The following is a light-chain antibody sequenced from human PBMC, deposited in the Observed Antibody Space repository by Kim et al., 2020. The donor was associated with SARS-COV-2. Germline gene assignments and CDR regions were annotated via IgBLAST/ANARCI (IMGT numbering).Light chain of an antibody. CDR2: GAS. CDR1: QSVSSSY. CDR3: QQYGSSPPYS. Sequence: SPGERATLSCRASQSVSSSYLALYQQKPGQAPRPLIYGASSRATGIPDRFSGSGSGTDFTLTISRLEPEDFAVYYCQQYGSSPPYSFGQGTKLE. J-gene: IGKJ2*03. V-gene: IGKV3-20*01.